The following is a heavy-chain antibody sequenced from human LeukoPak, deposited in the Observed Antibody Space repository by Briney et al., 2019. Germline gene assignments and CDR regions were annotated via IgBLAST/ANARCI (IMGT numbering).Heavy chain of an antibody. V-gene: IGHV1-18*01. CDR3: ARDKVYDSSGYYPYGMDV. Sequence: ASVKVSCKASGYTFTSYGISWVRQAPGQGLEWMGWISAYNGNTNYAQNLQGRVTMTTDTSTSTAYMELRSLRSDDTAVYYCARDKVYDSSGYYPYGMDVWGQGTTVTVSS. CDR2: ISAYNGNT. CDR1: GYTFTSYG. D-gene: IGHD3-22*01. J-gene: IGHJ6*02.